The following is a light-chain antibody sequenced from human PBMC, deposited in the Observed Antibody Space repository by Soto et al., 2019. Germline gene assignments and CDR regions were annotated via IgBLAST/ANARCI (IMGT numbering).Light chain of an antibody. CDR1: SSDVGGYNY. CDR3: CSYAGSYSYV. CDR2: EVS. V-gene: IGLV2-11*01. Sequence: QSVLTQPASVSGSPGQSIIISCTGTSSDVGGYNYVSWYQQHPGKAPKLMIYEVSKRPSGVPDRFSGSKSGNTASLTISGLQAEDEADYYCCSYAGSYSYVFGTGTKVTVL. J-gene: IGLJ1*01.